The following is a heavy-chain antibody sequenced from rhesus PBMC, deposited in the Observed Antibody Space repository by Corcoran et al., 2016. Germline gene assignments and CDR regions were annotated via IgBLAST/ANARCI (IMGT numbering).Heavy chain of an antibody. Sequence: QVQLQESGPGLVKPSETLSLTCAVPGSSTRRYYWRWCRHLPGKGLEWIGYIYGSDWSTDYHPSLKSRVTISTDTSKNHFSLKLTSVTAADTAVYYCTRDFDYDFDYWGQGVLVTVSS. V-gene: IGHV4-160*01. CDR3: TRDFDYDFDY. J-gene: IGHJ4*01. CDR1: GSSTRRYY. D-gene: IGHD3-40*01. CDR2: IYGSDWST.